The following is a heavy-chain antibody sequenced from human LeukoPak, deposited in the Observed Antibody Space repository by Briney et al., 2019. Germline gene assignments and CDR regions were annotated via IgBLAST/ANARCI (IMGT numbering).Heavy chain of an antibody. CDR1: GGTFSSYA. D-gene: IGHD4-17*01. V-gene: IGHV1-69*13. Sequence: SVTVSFTASGGTFSSYAISWVRQAPGQGLEWMGGIIPIFGTANYAQEFQGRVTITADESTSTAYMELSSLRSEDTAVYYCARRGYGAAPDAFDIWGQGTMVTVSS. CDR3: ARRGYGAAPDAFDI. CDR2: IIPIFGTA. J-gene: IGHJ3*02.